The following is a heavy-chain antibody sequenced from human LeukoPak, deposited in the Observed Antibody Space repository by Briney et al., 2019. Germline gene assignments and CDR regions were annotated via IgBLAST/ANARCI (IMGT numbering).Heavy chain of an antibody. Sequence: ASETLSLTCAVYGGSFSGYYWSWIRQPPGKGLEWIGEINHSGSTNYNPSLKSRVTISVDTSKTHFSLTLTSVTAADTAVYYCATEAAGSGAFDYWGQGTLVTVSS. CDR2: INHSGST. CDR3: ATEAAGSGAFDY. J-gene: IGHJ4*02. CDR1: GGSFSGYY. V-gene: IGHV4-34*01. D-gene: IGHD6-25*01.